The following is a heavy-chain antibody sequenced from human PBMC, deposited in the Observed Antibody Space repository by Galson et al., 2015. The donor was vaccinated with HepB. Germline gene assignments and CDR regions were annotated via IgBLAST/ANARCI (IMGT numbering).Heavy chain of an antibody. CDR1: GGTFNSFG. CDR3: ATSAPGIAAPGYY. V-gene: IGHV1-69*13. CDR2: IIPTFGTS. J-gene: IGHJ4*02. Sequence: SVKVSCKASGGTFNSFGINWVRQAPGQGPEWMGGIIPTFGTSNNAQRFQDRVTFIADESTGTVYLELNSLRSEDTAVYYCATSAPGIAAPGYYWGQGTLVTVSS. D-gene: IGHD6-13*01.